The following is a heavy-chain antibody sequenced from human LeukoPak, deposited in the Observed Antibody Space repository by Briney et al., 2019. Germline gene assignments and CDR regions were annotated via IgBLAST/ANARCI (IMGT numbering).Heavy chain of an antibody. V-gene: IGHV3-21*01. CDR3: AREGSSSWYRGRLDY. CDR1: GFTFSSYS. D-gene: IGHD6-13*01. J-gene: IGHJ4*02. CDR2: ISISSYI. Sequence: GGSLRLSCAASGFTFSSYSMNWVRQAPGQVLEWVSSISISSYIYYADSVKGRFTISRDNAKNSLYLQMNSLRAEDTAVYYCAREGSSSWYRGRLDYWGQGTLVTVSS.